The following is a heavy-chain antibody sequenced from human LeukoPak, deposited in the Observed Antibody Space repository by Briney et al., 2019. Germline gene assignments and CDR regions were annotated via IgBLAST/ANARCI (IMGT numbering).Heavy chain of an antibody. CDR1: GYSISDGTYY. J-gene: IGHJ1*01. D-gene: IGHD3-10*01. CDR2: IFPTGTP. V-gene: IGHV4-39*01. Sequence: SETLSLTCSVSGYSISDGTYYGGWVRQPPGKGLEWIGSIFPTGTPLYHRPLRSRVPMSVDTSKNQFSLQLSSVTAAATAVFYCARHLYRGVTEYWGQGTLVTVSS. CDR3: ARHLYRGVTEY.